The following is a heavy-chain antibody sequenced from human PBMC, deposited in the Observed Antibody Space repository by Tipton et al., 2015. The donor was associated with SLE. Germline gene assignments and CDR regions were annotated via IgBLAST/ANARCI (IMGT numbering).Heavy chain of an antibody. Sequence: QLVQSGGGLVQPGGSLRLSCAASGLIVSSNYMIWVRQAPGKGLEWVSVIYSGGSTYYADSVKGRFTISRDNSKNTLYLQMNSLRAEDTAVYYCAKDLDSSSSTWGQGTLVSVSS. V-gene: IGHV3-53*04. D-gene: IGHD6-13*01. CDR3: AKDLDSSSST. CDR2: IYSGGST. J-gene: IGHJ5*02. CDR1: GLIVSSNY.